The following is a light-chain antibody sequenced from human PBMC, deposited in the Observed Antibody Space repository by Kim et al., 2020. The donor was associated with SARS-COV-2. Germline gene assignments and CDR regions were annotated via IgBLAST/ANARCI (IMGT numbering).Light chain of an antibody. V-gene: IGLV3-1*01. Sequence: VSPGQTASITCSGGKLGVKYAYWYQQKPGQSPVLVIYQHNKRPAGIPERFSGSNSGNTATLTVSGTQAMDEADYFCQAWDSSTAIFGGGTQLTVL. CDR2: QHN. CDR3: QAWDSSTAI. J-gene: IGLJ2*01. CDR1: KLGVKY.